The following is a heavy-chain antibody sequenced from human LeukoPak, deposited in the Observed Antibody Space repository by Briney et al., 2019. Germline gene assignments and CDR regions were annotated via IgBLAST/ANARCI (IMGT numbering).Heavy chain of an antibody. CDR3: ARQHGSGSYYSRAIDY. V-gene: IGHV5-51*01. D-gene: IGHD3-10*01. Sequence: GESLKISCKGSGYSFSNYWIAWVRQIPGKGLEWMGIIYPGDSDTRYSPSFQGQVTISADKSINTVYLQWSSLKASDTAMYYCARQHGSGSYYSRAIDYWGQGTLVTVSS. CDR1: GYSFSNYW. CDR2: IYPGDSDT. J-gene: IGHJ4*02.